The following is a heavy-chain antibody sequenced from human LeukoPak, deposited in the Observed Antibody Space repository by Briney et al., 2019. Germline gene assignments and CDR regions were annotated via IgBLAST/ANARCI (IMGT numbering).Heavy chain of an antibody. Sequence: PSGTLSLTCTVSGGSISSNNYYWGWIRQPPGKGLEWIGSIYYSGSTYYNPSLKSRVTISVDTSKNQFSLKLSSVTAADTAVYYCASRFLEWLLDYWGQGTLVTVSS. D-gene: IGHD3-3*01. CDR1: GGSISSNNYY. CDR3: ASRFLEWLLDY. V-gene: IGHV4-39*01. CDR2: IYYSGST. J-gene: IGHJ4*02.